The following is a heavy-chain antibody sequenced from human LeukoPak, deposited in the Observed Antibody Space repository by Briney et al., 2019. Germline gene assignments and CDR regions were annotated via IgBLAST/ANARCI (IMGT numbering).Heavy chain of an antibody. Sequence: ASVKVSRKASGYTFTSYGISWVRQAPGQGLEWMGWISAYNGDTNYAQKLQGRVTMTTDTSTSTAYMELRSLRSDDTAVYYCARDLGQLADSLIGHWGQGTLVTVSS. CDR3: ARDLGQLADSLIGH. CDR1: GYTFTSYG. D-gene: IGHD6-13*01. J-gene: IGHJ5*02. CDR2: ISAYNGDT. V-gene: IGHV1-18*01.